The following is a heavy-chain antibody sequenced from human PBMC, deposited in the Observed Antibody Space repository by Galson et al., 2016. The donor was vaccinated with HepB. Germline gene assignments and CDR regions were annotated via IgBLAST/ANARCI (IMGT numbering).Heavy chain of an antibody. Sequence: SLRLSCAASGFSFSTSGMSWVRQTPGRGLEWVSGITGSGGTTHYADSVKGRFTISRDNSKNTLYLDMNNLRAGDTAVYYCGKHGGFDYWGQGALVTVSS. V-gene: IGHV3-23*01. D-gene: IGHD3-16*01. CDR3: GKHGGFDY. CDR2: ITGSGGTT. J-gene: IGHJ4*02. CDR1: GFSFSTSG.